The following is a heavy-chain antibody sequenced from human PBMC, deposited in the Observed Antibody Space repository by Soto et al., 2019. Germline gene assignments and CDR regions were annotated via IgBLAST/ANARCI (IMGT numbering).Heavy chain of an antibody. CDR3: ARAGKYCSGDNCPHSYYFSYMDV. CDR2: ISAYDGNT. V-gene: IGHV1-18*01. CDR1: GYTFTTYG. D-gene: IGHD2-15*01. J-gene: IGHJ6*03. Sequence: QVQLVQSGAEVKKPGASVRVSCKASGYTFTTYGISWVRQAPGQGLEWMGWISAYDGNTNYARILQGRVTMTTDTSTSTAYMELGSLRANDTAVYYCARAGKYCSGDNCPHSYYFSYMDVWGKGTTLTVSS.